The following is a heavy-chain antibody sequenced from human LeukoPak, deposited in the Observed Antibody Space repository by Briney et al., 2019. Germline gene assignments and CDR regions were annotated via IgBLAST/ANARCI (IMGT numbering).Heavy chain of an antibody. CDR3: ARRVGWSGYYFFDP. CDR2: IYTSGST. CDR1: GGSISSGSYY. J-gene: IGHJ5*02. D-gene: IGHD3-3*01. V-gene: IGHV4-61*02. Sequence: PSETLSLTCTVSGGSISSGSYYWSWIRQPAGKGLEWIGRIYTSGSTNYNPSLKSRVTISVDTSKNQFSLKLSSVTAADTAVYYCARRVGWSGYYFFDPWGQGTLVTVSS.